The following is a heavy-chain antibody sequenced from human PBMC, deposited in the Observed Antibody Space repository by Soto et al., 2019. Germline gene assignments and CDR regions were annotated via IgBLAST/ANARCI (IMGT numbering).Heavy chain of an antibody. V-gene: IGHV3-53*01. CDR2: IYSGGST. D-gene: IGHD3-22*01. Sequence: GGSLRLSCAASGFTVSSNYMSWVRQAPGKGLEWVSVIYSGGSTYYADSVKGRFTISRDNSKNTLYLQMNSLRAEDTAVYYCARAAPPYYYDSSGYRPIAFDIWGQGTMVTV. CDR1: GFTVSSNY. J-gene: IGHJ3*02. CDR3: ARAAPPYYYDSSGYRPIAFDI.